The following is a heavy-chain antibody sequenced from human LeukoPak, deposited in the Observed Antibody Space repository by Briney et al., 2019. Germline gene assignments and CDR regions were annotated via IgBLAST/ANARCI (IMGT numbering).Heavy chain of an antibody. CDR2: MYYSGNS. V-gene: IGHV4-61*08. D-gene: IGHD1-26*01. CDR1: GVSVGSAGYY. Sequence: SETLSLTCSVSGVSVGSAGYYWTWIRQPPGQGLVWIGYMYYSGNSNYNPFLKSRVTMSLDPSKNRFSLKLSSVTAADTAVYYCARSQSQSGSYRYYFTYWGQGTLVTVSS. CDR3: ARSQSQSGSYRYYFTY. J-gene: IGHJ4*02.